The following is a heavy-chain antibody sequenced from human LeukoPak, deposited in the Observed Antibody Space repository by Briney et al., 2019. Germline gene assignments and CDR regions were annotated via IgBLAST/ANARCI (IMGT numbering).Heavy chain of an antibody. CDR2: IYYSGST. Sequence: KASQTLSLTCTVSGGSISSGDYYWSWSRQPPGKGLEWIGYIYYSGSTYYNPSLKSRVTISVDTSKNQFSLKLSSVTAADTAVYYCARAAAYYGSGSYGYWGQGTLVTVSS. J-gene: IGHJ4*02. V-gene: IGHV4-30-4*08. CDR3: ARAAAYYGSGSYGY. D-gene: IGHD3-10*01. CDR1: GGSISSGDYY.